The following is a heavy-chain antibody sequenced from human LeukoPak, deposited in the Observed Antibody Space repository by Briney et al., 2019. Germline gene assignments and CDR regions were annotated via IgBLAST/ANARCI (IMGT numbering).Heavy chain of an antibody. V-gene: IGHV4-34*01. D-gene: IGHD1-1*01. J-gene: IGHJ4*02. CDR2: INHSGST. Sequence: KPSETLSLTCAVYGGSFSGYYWSWIRQPPGKGLEWIGEINHSGSTNYNPSLKSRVTISVDTSKNQFSLKLSSVTAADTAVYYCARGGVRPFDYWGQGTLVTVSS. CDR3: ARGGVRPFDY. CDR1: GGSFSGYY.